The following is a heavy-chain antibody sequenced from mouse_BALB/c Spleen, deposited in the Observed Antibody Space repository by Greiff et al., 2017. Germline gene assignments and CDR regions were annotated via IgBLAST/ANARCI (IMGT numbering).Heavy chain of an antibody. V-gene: IGHV5-4*02. CDR2: ISDGGSYT. Sequence: EVKVVESGGGLVKPGGSLKLSCAASGFTFSDYYMYWVRQTPEKRLEWVATISDGGSYTYYPDSVKGRFTISRDNAKTNLYLQMSSLKSEDTAMYYCARAGLYDGYYFDYWGQGTTLTVSS. D-gene: IGHD2-3*01. J-gene: IGHJ2*01. CDR1: GFTFSDYY. CDR3: ARAGLYDGYYFDY.